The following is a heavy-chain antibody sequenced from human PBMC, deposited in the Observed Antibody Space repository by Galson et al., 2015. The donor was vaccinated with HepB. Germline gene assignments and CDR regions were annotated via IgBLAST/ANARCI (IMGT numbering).Heavy chain of an antibody. CDR1: GFTFTRYA. Sequence: SLRLSCAASGFTFTRYALTWVHQAPGKGLEYISSISGDGGVTYYADSVKGRFTISRDNSKNTVYLQVTRLRAEDTAVYFCAKVAILGATPHYFDYWGQGILVTVSS. CDR2: ISGDGGVT. V-gene: IGHV3-23*01. D-gene: IGHD3-16*01. CDR3: AKVAILGATPHYFDY. J-gene: IGHJ4*02.